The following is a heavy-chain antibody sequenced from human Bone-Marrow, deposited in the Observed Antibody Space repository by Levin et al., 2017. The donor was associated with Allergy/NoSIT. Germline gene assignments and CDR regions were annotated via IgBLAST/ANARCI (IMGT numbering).Heavy chain of an antibody. J-gene: IGHJ4*02. CDR2: IYHSGST. D-gene: IGHD3-10*01. CDR3: ARTEGETFDY. Sequence: SETLSLTCAVSGGSISSDSYSWSWVRQPPGTGLEWIGYIYHSGSTYYNPSLKTRVTISVDRSKNQFSLKLTSVTAADTAVYYCARTEGETFDYWGQGTLVTVSS. V-gene: IGHV4-30-2*01. CDR1: GGSISSDSYS.